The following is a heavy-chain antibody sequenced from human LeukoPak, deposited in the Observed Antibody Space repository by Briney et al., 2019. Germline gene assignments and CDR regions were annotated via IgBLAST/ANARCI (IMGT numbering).Heavy chain of an antibody. Sequence: PGGSLRLSCAASGFTFSNHWMHWARQAPGKGLMWVSRISRGGSRTDYADSVKGRFTISRDDAKNTLYLQLNSLRAEDTAVYFCARGGSDTAMAHDYWGQGTLVTVSS. CDR1: GFTFSNHW. J-gene: IGHJ4*02. V-gene: IGHV3-74*01. CDR3: ARGGSDTAMAHDY. D-gene: IGHD5-18*01. CDR2: ISRGGSRT.